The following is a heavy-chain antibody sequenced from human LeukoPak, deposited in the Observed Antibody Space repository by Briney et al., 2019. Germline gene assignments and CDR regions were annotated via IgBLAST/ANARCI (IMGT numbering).Heavy chain of an antibody. CDR2: MNPNSGNT. J-gene: IGHJ4*02. V-gene: IGHV1-18*01. Sequence: ASVKVSCKASGYTFTSYDINWVRQATGQGLEWMGWMNPNSGNTNYAQKLQGRVTMTTDTSTSTAYMELRSLRSDDTAVYYYARGVATLWYFDYWGQGTLVTVSS. D-gene: IGHD5-12*01. CDR1: GYTFTSYD. CDR3: ARGVATLWYFDY.